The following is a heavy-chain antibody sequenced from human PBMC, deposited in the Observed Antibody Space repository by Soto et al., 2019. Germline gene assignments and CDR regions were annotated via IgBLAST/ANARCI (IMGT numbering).Heavy chain of an antibody. CDR1: GGTFSNYA. D-gene: IGHD1-7*01. CDR2: LIPIFGTA. J-gene: IGHJ4*02. Sequence: QVQLVQSGAEVKKPGSSVKVSCKASGGTFSNYAISWVRQAPGHGLEWMGGLIPIFGTATYAQKFQGRVTITADESSSTAYMELSSLRSEDTAVYYCARVRIGTTAYYFDYWGQGTLVTVSS. CDR3: ARVRIGTTAYYFDY. V-gene: IGHV1-69*12.